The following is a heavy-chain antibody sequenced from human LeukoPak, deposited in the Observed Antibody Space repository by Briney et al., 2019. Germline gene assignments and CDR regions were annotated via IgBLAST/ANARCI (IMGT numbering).Heavy chain of an antibody. D-gene: IGHD6-13*01. CDR3: ARDRAAAGHYYYYMDV. CDR2: INPNSGGT. V-gene: IGHV1-2*06. Sequence: ASVKVSCKASGYTFTGYYMHWVRQAPGQGLEWMGRINPNSGGTNYAQKFQGRVTITADESTSTAYMELSSLRSEDTAVYYCARDRAAAGHYYYYMDVWGKGTTVTVSS. CDR1: GYTFTGYY. J-gene: IGHJ6*03.